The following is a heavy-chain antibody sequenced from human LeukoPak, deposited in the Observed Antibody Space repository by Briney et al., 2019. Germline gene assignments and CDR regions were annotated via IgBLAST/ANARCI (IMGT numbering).Heavy chain of an antibody. CDR2: ISYDGSNK. CDR1: GFTFSSYG. J-gene: IGHJ4*02. CDR3: AKEEGILTGYYTFDY. V-gene: IGHV3-30*18. D-gene: IGHD3-9*01. Sequence: GRSLRLSCAASGFTFSSYGMHWVRQAPGKGLEWVAVISYDGSNKYYADSVKGRFTISRDNSKNTLYLQMNSLRAEDTAVYYCAKEEGILTGYYTFDYWGQGTLVTVSS.